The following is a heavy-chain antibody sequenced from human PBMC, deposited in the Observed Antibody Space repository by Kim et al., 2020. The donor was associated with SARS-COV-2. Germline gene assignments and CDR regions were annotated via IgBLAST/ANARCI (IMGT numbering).Heavy chain of an antibody. CDR2: IIPIFGTA. Sequence: SVKVSCKASGGTFSSYAISWVRQAPGQGLEWMGGIIPIFGTANYAQKFQGRVTITADESTSTAYMELSSLRSEDTAVYYCARKGRDYTPPDSPDMAYYMDVWGKGTPVTVSS. CDR3: ARKGRDYTPPDSPDMAYYMDV. D-gene: IGHD4-4*01. V-gene: IGHV1-69*13. CDR1: GGTFSSYA. J-gene: IGHJ6*03.